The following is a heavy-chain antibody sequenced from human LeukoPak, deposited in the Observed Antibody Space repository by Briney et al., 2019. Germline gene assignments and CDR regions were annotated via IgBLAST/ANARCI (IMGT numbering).Heavy chain of an antibody. Sequence: PSETLSLTCAVYGGSFSGYYWSWIRQPPGKGLEWIGEINHSGSTNYNPSLKSRVTISVDTSKNQFSLKLSSVTAADTAVYYCARGGVCSRDAFDIWGQGTMVTVSS. CDR1: GGSFSGYY. V-gene: IGHV4-34*01. CDR2: INHSGST. CDR3: ARGGVCSRDAFDI. D-gene: IGHD6-13*01. J-gene: IGHJ3*02.